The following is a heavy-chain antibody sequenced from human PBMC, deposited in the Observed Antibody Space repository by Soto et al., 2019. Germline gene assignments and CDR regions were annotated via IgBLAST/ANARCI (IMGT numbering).Heavy chain of an antibody. J-gene: IGHJ4*02. CDR1: GGSISSSSYY. CDR3: ASQNVLLWFGELGPFDY. V-gene: IGHV4-39*01. D-gene: IGHD3-10*01. CDR2: IYYSGST. Sequence: XXTLSLPCTVSGGSISSSSYYWGWIRQPPGKGLEWIGSIYYSGSTYYNPSLKSRVTISVDTSKNQFSLKLSSVTAAETAVYYCASQNVLLWFGELGPFDYWGQGTLVTVSS.